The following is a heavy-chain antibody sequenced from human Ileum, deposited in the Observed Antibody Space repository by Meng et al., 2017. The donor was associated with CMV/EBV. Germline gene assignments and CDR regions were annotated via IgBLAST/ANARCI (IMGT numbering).Heavy chain of an antibody. Sequence: CAASGFTFTSKPMHWVRQAPGKGLEWVAVVSHDGSNKYHADSVKGRFTISRDNSKNTLYLQMNSLRVEDTAIYYCAARDGYNSPFDYWGQGTLVTVSS. CDR1: GFTFTSKP. J-gene: IGHJ4*02. V-gene: IGHV3-30*04. D-gene: IGHD5-24*01. CDR3: AARDGYNSPFDY. CDR2: VSHDGSNK.